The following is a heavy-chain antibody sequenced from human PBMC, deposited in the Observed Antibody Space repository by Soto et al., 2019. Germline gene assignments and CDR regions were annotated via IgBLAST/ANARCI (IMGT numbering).Heavy chain of an antibody. Sequence: PSETLSLTCTVSGGSISSINDYWDWIRQPPGKGLEWIGSIYYSGSTYYNPSLKSRVTISVDTSKTQFSLKLGSVTAADTAVYYCARRAYYVSWIDYWGRGTVVTVSS. J-gene: IGHJ4*02. D-gene: IGHD3-10*01. CDR1: GGSISSINDY. CDR3: ARRAYYVSWIDY. V-gene: IGHV4-39*01. CDR2: IYYSGST.